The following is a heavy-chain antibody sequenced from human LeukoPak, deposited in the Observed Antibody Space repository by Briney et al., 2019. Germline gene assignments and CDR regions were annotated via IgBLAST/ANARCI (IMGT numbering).Heavy chain of an antibody. CDR3: ARDLSGSLYFDY. CDR1: GASISSYY. V-gene: IGHV4-4*07. J-gene: IGHJ4*02. D-gene: IGHD3-10*01. CDR2: LYISGST. Sequence: SETLSLTCTVSGASISSYYYNWIRQTAGRGVEWIGRLYISGSTDYNPSLKSRVTISVDTSNNQFSLNLNSVTAADTAVYFCARDLSGSLYFDYWGQGVLVTVSS.